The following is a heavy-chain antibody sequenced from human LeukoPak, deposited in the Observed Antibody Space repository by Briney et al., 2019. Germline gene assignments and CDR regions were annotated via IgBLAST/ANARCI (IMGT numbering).Heavy chain of an antibody. J-gene: IGHJ4*02. Sequence: SETLSLTCTVSGGSISSSSHSWGWIRQPPGKGLEWTGSIYYTGRTYYNPSLKSRVTISVDTSKNQFSLKLSSVTAADTAVYYCAKGSDSSGWSYFDYWGQGTLVTVPS. V-gene: IGHV4-39*01. D-gene: IGHD3-22*01. CDR1: GGSISSSSHS. CDR2: IYYTGRT. CDR3: AKGSDSSGWSYFDY.